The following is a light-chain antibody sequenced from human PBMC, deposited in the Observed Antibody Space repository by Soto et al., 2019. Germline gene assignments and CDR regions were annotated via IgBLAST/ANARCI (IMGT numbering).Light chain of an antibody. CDR2: DVT. J-gene: IGLJ1*01. CDR1: SSDVGAYNY. Sequence: QSALTQPASVSGSPGQSITISCTGTSSDVGAYNYVSWYQQHPGKAPKLMIYDVTNRPSGVSNRFSGSKSGNTASRTISGLQAEYEAEYYCSSYTSSSTLRGVFGTGTKLTAL. CDR3: SSYTSSSTLRGV. V-gene: IGLV2-14*01.